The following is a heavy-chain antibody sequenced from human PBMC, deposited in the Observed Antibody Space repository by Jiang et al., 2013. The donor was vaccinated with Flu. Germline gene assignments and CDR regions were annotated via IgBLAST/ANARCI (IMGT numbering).Heavy chain of an antibody. V-gene: IGHV3-30*02. Sequence: QLLESGGGVVQPGGSLRLSCAASGFTFSSYGMHWVRQAPGKGLEWVAFIRYDGSNKYYADSVKGRFTISRDNSKNTLYLQMNSLRAEDTAVYYCAKMAYDILTGPRPHGMDVWGQGTTVTVSS. J-gene: IGHJ6*02. CDR2: IRYDGSNK. CDR3: AKMAYDILTGPRPHGMDV. CDR1: GFTFSSYG. D-gene: IGHD3-9*01.